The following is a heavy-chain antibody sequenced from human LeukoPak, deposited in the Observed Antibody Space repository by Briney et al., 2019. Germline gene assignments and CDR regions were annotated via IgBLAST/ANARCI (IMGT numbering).Heavy chain of an antibody. CDR1: GFTFSSYG. CDR3: ARDTEYFDWYQLLYPSYYYYGMDV. J-gene: IGHJ6*02. D-gene: IGHD3-9*01. CDR2: IWYDGSNK. Sequence: GGSLRLSCAASGFTFSSYGVHWVRQAPGKGLEWVAVIWYDGSNKYYADSVKGRFTISRDNSKNTLYMQMNSLRAEDTAVYYCARDTEYFDWYQLLYPSYYYYGMDVWGQGTTVTVSS. V-gene: IGHV3-33*01.